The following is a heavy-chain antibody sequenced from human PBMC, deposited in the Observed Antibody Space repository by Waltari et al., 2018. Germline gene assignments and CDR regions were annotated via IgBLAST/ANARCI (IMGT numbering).Heavy chain of an antibody. CDR2: LDREDGET. Sequence: QVQVEQSGSEVKRPRASVRVSCTVPGYTLAGLSIDWVRPVPEKGLEWMGRLDREDGETTYSQHFQGRITVTEDTSTNTAYMGLRTLVSDDTAVYFCHLTGRNIVLAGGTPSFYSYMDVWGRGTTVTVS. CDR3: HLTGRNIVLAGGTPSFYSYMDV. V-gene: IGHV1-24*01. D-gene: IGHD6-13*01. CDR1: GYTLAGLS. J-gene: IGHJ6*03.